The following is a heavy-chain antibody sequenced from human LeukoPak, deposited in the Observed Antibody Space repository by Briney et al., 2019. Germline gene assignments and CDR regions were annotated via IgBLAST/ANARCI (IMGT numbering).Heavy chain of an antibody. CDR1: GGSISSYY. V-gene: IGHV4-59*01. CDR3: ARDKDYYDSSGLNYYYYGMDV. Sequence: SETLSLTCTVSGGSISSYYWSWIRQPPGKGLEWIGYIYYSGSTNYNPSLKSRVTISVDTSKNQFSLKLSSVTAADMAVYYCARDKDYYDSSGLNYYYYGMDVWGQGTTVTVSS. D-gene: IGHD3-22*01. CDR2: IYYSGST. J-gene: IGHJ6*02.